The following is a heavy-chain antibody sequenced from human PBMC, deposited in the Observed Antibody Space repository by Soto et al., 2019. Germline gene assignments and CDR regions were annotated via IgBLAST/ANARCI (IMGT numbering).Heavy chain of an antibody. CDR1: GFTFSNFV. CDR3: AKRRGEGFFDY. Sequence: EVQLLESGGGLVQPGGSLRLSCAASGFTFSNFVLGWVRQAPAKGPEWVSAIGGRDATTYYADSVKGRFTISRDNSKNTLYLRMNSLRVDDTAVYYCAKRRGEGFFDYWGQGTLVTVSS. D-gene: IGHD3-10*01. CDR2: IGGRDATT. V-gene: IGHV3-23*01. J-gene: IGHJ4*02.